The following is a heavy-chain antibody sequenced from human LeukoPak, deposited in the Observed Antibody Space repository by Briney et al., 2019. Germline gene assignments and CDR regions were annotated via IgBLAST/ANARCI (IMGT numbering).Heavy chain of an antibody. J-gene: IGHJ5*02. CDR2: IYYSGST. CDR3: ARAANWFDP. CDR1: GGSISSHY. V-gene: IGHV4-59*11. Sequence: SETLSLTCTVSGGSISSHYWSWIRQPPGKGLEGIGYIYYSGSTNYNPSLKSRVTISVDTSKNQFSLKLSSVTAADTAVYYCARAANWFDPWGQGTLVTVSS.